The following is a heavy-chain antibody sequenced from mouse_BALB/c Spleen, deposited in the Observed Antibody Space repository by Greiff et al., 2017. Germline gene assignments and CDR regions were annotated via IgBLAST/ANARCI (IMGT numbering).Heavy chain of an antibody. CDR2: IWGDGST. J-gene: IGHJ3*01. CDR3: ARDLGYDYAWFAY. V-gene: IGHV2-6-7*01. CDR1: GFSLTGYG. Sequence: VNVVESGPGLVAPSQSLSITCTVSGFSLTGYGVNWVRQPPGKGLEWLGMIWGDGSTDYNSALKSRLSISKDNSKSQVFLKMNSLQTDDTARYYCARDLGYDYAWFAYWGQGTLVTVSA. D-gene: IGHD2-4*01.